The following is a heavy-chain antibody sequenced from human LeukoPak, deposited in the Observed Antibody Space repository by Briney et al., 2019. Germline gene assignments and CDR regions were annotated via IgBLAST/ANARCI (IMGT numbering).Heavy chain of an antibody. D-gene: IGHD1-26*01. J-gene: IGHJ4*02. Sequence: GGSLRLSCAASGFTFSTYWMHWVRQAPGEGLVWVSRLSADGSSSVYADSVKGRFTVSRDNAKNTLYLQMNSLRAEDTAVYYCTRSPSLGGNYWGFDCWGQGTLVTVSS. CDR1: GFTFSTYW. CDR3: TRSPSLGGNYWGFDC. V-gene: IGHV3-74*01. CDR2: LSADGSSS.